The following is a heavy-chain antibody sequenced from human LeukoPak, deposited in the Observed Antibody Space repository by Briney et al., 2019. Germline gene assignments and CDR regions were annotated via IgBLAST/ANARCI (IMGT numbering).Heavy chain of an antibody. J-gene: IGHJ3*02. CDR3: ARSGGSSKLRFRYAFDI. CDR2: INHSGST. Sequence: SETLSLTCAVYGGSFSGYYWSWIRQPPGKGLEWIGEINHSGSTNYNPSLKSRVTISVDTSKNQFSLKLSSVTAADTAVYYCARSGGSSKLRFRYAFDIWGQGTMVTVSS. V-gene: IGHV4-34*01. CDR1: GGSFSGYY. D-gene: IGHD2-15*01.